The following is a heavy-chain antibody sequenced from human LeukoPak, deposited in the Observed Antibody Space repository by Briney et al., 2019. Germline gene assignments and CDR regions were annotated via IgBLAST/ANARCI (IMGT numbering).Heavy chain of an antibody. CDR2: IYHSGST. CDR1: GYSISSGYY. J-gene: IGHJ4*02. CDR3: ARESCSGGSCYSGEPDY. Sequence: SETLSLTCTVSGYSISSGYYWGWIRQPPGKGLEWIGSIYHSGSTYYNPSLKSRVTISVDTSKNQFSLKLSSVTAADTAVYCCARESCSGGSCYSGEPDYWGQGTLVTVSS. D-gene: IGHD2-15*01. V-gene: IGHV4-38-2*02.